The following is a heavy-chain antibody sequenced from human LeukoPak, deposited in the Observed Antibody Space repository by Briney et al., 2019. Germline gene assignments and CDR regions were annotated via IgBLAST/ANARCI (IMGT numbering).Heavy chain of an antibody. D-gene: IGHD1-26*01. V-gene: IGHV1-2*06. CDR2: INPNSGGT. J-gene: IGHJ4*02. Sequence: ASVKVSCKASGYTFTGYYMHWVRQAPGQGLEWMGRINPNSGGTNYEQKFQGRVTMTRDTTISTAYMELSRLRSADTAVYYCARHPPTRLPRDSGSYYEVDYWGEGTLVSVSS. CDR3: ARHPPTRLPRDSGSYYEVDY. CDR1: GYTFTGYY.